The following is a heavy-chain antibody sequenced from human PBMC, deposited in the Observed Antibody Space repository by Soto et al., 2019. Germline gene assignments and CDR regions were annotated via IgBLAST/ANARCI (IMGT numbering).Heavy chain of an antibody. D-gene: IGHD6-19*01. J-gene: IGHJ4*02. CDR1: GYSISTGFN. V-gene: IGHV4-38-2*02. Sequence: SETLSLTCAVSGYSISTGFNRAWLRQPPGKGLEWIGSIYHSGSTYYNLSLKSGVTISSYVSKNQISLKLSSVTAADTALYYCARDWGTGFYQIESWGQGTLVPVSS. CDR3: ARDWGTGFYQIES. CDR2: IYHSGST.